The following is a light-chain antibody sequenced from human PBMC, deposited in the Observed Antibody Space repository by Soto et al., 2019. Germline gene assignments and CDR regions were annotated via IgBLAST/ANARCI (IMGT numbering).Light chain of an antibody. CDR1: SSDVGGYNF. CDR3: SSYTTSSTVV. CDR2: EVT. Sequence: QSALTQPASVFGSPGQSITISCTGTSSDVGGYNFVSCYQQLPGKAPKLMIYEVTSRPSGVSNRFSGSKSGNTASLTISGLQPEDEAEYYCSSYTTSSTVVFGTGTKGTVL. J-gene: IGLJ1*01. V-gene: IGLV2-14*03.